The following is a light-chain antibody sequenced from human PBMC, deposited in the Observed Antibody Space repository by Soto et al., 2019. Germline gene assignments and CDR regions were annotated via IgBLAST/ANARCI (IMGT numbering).Light chain of an antibody. CDR1: QSISSW. J-gene: IGKJ1*01. CDR3: QQYNSYSWT. V-gene: IGKV1-5*01. Sequence: DIQMTQSPSTRSASVGDRVTITWRASQSISSWLAWYQQKPGKAPKLLIYDASSLESGVPSRFSGSGSGTEFTLTISSLQPDDFATYYCQQYNSYSWTFGQGTKVDI. CDR2: DAS.